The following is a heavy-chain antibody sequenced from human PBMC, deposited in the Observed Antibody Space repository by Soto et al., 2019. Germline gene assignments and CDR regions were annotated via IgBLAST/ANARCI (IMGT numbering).Heavy chain of an antibody. V-gene: IGHV3-23*01. CDR1: GFTLSSYA. CDR3: APRSVSVAAAGTY. CDR2: ISGSGGST. Sequence: VGSLRLSGAASGFTLSSYAMSWVRQAPGKGLEWVSAISGSGGSTYYADSVKGRFTISRDNSKNTLYLQMNSLRAEDTAVYYCAPRSVSVAAAGTYWGQGTLVTVSS. J-gene: IGHJ4*02. D-gene: IGHD6-13*01.